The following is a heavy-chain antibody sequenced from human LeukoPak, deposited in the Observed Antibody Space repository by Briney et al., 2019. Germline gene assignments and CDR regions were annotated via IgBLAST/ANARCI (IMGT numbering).Heavy chain of an antibody. CDR3: ARGKFGYSYGSLFDY. CDR2: ISAYNGNT. CDR1: GYTFTSYG. D-gene: IGHD5-18*01. Sequence: GASVKVSCKASGYTFTSYGISWVRQAPGQGLEWMGWISAYNGNTNYAQKLQGRVTMTTDTSTSTAYMELRSLRSDDTAVYYCARGKFGYSYGSLFDYWGQGTLVTVSS. J-gene: IGHJ4*02. V-gene: IGHV1-18*01.